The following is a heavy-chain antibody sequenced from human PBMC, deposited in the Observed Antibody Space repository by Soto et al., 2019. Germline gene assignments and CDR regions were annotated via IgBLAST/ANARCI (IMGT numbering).Heavy chain of an antibody. CDR1: GYTLTELS. D-gene: IGHD3-22*01. CDR2: FDPEDGET. J-gene: IGHJ4*02. CDR3: ATWAYDSSGYYSPFDY. Sequence: ASVKVSCKVSGYTLTELSMHWVRQAPGKGLEWMGGFDPEDGETIYAQKFQGRVTMTEDTSTDTAYMELSNLRSEDTAVYYCATWAYDSSGYYSPFDYWGQGTLVTVSS. V-gene: IGHV1-24*01.